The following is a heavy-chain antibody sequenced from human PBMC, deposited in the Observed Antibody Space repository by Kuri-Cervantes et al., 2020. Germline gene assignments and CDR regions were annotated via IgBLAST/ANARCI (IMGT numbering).Heavy chain of an antibody. V-gene: IGHV4-59*13. CDR1: GGSISSYY. CDR2: IYYSGST. CDR3: AREKRYNWNYGGNFDY. J-gene: IGHJ4*02. Sequence: ESLKISCTVSGGSISSYYWSWIRQPLGKGLEWIGYIYYSGSTNYNPSLKSRVTISVDTSKNQFSLKLSSVTAADTAVYYCAREKRYNWNYGGNFDYWGQGTLVTVSS. D-gene: IGHD1-7*01.